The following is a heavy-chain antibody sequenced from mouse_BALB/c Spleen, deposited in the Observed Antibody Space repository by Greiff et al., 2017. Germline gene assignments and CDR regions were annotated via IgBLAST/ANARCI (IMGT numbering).Heavy chain of an antibody. CDR2: ISNLAYSI. D-gene: IGHD2-1*01. Sequence: DVMLVESGGGLVQPGGSRKLSCAASGFTFSDYGMAWVRQAPGKGPEWVAFISNLAYSIYYADTVTGRFTISRENAKNTLYLEMSSLRSEDTAMYYCAREGGNYEDDFDYWGQGTTLTVSS. CDR1: GFTFSDYG. V-gene: IGHV5-15*02. CDR3: AREGGNYEDDFDY. J-gene: IGHJ2*01.